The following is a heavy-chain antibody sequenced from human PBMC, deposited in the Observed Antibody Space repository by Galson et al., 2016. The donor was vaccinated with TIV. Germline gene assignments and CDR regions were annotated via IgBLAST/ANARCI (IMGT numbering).Heavy chain of an antibody. CDR1: GFIFNSFA. V-gene: IGHV3-30-3*01. CDR2: ISFDGNSE. CDR3: ARDSGVFCRRASCFEWLDY. Sequence: SLRLSCAASGFIFNSFAMSWVRQAPGKGLEWVALISFDGNSEYFADSMKGRFTISRDNSKNTLYLQMNSLRTEDTAVYFCARDSGVFCRRASCFEWLDYWGQGTLVTVSS. J-gene: IGHJ4*02. D-gene: IGHD3-3*01.